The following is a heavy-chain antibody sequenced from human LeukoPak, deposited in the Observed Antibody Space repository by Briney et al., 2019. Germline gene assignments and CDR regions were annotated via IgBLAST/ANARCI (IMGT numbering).Heavy chain of an antibody. Sequence: SETLSLTCAVYGGSFSGYYWSWIRQPPGKGLEWIGEINHSGSTNYNPSLKSRVTISVDTSKNQFSLKLSSVTAADTAVYYCARGGRHCSGGSCYLAIPRGRWFDPWGQGTPVTVSS. J-gene: IGHJ5*02. CDR1: GGSFSGYY. D-gene: IGHD2-15*01. CDR2: INHSGST. CDR3: ARGGRHCSGGSCYLAIPRGRWFDP. V-gene: IGHV4-34*01.